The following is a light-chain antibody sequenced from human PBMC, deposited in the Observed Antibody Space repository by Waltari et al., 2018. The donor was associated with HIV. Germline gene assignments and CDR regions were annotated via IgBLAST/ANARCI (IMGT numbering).Light chain of an antibody. J-gene: IGLJ2*01. Sequence: SVVTQPPSASGTPGQRVTISCSGNTSNIGSNYVFWYQPLPGTAPKLLIHRNDQRPSGVPARFSGSTSGTSASLAISGLRSEDEADYYCVTWDDSLRGVVFGGGTKVAVL. V-gene: IGLV1-47*01. CDR1: TSNIGSNY. CDR2: RND. CDR3: VTWDDSLRGVV.